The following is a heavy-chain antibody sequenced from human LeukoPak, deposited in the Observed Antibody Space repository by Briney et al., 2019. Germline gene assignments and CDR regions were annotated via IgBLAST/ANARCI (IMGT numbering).Heavy chain of an antibody. V-gene: IGHV3-48*03. CDR3: ARYTMVRGLFDY. CDR2: ISSSGSTI. D-gene: IGHD3-10*01. J-gene: IGHJ4*02. CDR1: GFTFSSYE. Sequence: RGSLRLSCAASGFTFSSYEMNWVRQAPGKGLEWVSYISSSGSTIYYADSVKGRFTISRDNAKNSLYLQMNSLRAEDTAVYYCARYTMVRGLFDYWGQGTLVTVSS.